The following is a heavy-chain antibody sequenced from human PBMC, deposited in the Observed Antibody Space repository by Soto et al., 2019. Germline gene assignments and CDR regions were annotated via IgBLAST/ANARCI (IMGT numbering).Heavy chain of an antibody. CDR1: GASITSGGPY. CDR3: ARGHPITMIRGGTGPFDP. J-gene: IGHJ5*02. CDR2: IYSSGNT. V-gene: IGHV4-31*03. Sequence: QVQLLESGPGLVKPSQTLSLTCTVSGASITSGGPYWSWIRHHPGKGLEWIGYIYSSGNTYSNPSLRSRVTISIDTTKSQFSLKLSSVTAADTAVYYCARGHPITMIRGGTGPFDPWGQGTLVTVSS. D-gene: IGHD3-10*01.